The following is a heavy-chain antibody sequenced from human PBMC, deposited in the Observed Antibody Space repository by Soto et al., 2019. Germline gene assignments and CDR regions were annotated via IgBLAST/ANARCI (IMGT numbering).Heavy chain of an antibody. V-gene: IGHV5-51*01. CDR1: GYSFTSYG. J-gene: IGHJ3*02. Sequence: PGESLKISCKGSGYSFTSYGIGWVRQMPGKGLEWMGIIYPGDSDTRYSPSFQGQVTISADKSISTAYLQWSSLKASDTATYYCASLYCSGGSCSSLGAFDIWGQGTMVTVSS. CDR3: ASLYCSGGSCSSLGAFDI. D-gene: IGHD2-15*01. CDR2: IYPGDSDT.